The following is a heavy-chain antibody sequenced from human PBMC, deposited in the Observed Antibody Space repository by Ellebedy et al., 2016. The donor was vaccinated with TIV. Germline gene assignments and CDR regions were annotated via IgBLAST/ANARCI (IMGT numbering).Heavy chain of an antibody. CDR3: ARAGTGSALSLDV. V-gene: IGHV3-13*01. CDR2: IGNAGDT. J-gene: IGHJ6*02. D-gene: IGHD3-10*01. CDR1: GFPFSSYI. Sequence: GGSLRLSCAASGFPFSSYILHWVRQPPGKGLEWVSGIGNAGDTYYRGSVKGRFTISRENTKNSFYLQMNRLTAGDTAVYYCARAGTGSALSLDVWGQGTTVTVSS.